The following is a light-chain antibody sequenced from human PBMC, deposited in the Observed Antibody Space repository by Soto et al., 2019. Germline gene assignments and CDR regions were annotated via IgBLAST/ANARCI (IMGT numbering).Light chain of an antibody. Sequence: ESVLTKSPGTLSLFPGERATLSCRASQTVGYYLAWYQQKAGQAPRPLIYDASNRAPGIPARFSGSGSGTEFTLTISSLEPEDFAVYYCQQRSDSIPFGQGTRLEI. J-gene: IGKJ5*01. V-gene: IGKV3-11*01. CDR1: QTVGYY. CDR2: DAS. CDR3: QQRSDSIP.